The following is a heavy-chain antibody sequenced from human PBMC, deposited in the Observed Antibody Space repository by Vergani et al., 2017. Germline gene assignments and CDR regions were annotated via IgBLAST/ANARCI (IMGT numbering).Heavy chain of an antibody. CDR1: GFRIRNFG. Sequence: QVQLVESGGGVVQPGGSLRLSCAASGFRIRNFGVHWVRQAPGKGLEWVAFIPYDESYTSYADSVKGRFTISRDTSKNTLFLQMNSLREDDAAVYYCAKVAYGDLYYFDYWGQGTLVTVSS. CDR2: IPYDESYT. D-gene: IGHD4-17*01. CDR3: AKVAYGDLYYFDY. J-gene: IGHJ4*02. V-gene: IGHV3-30*02.